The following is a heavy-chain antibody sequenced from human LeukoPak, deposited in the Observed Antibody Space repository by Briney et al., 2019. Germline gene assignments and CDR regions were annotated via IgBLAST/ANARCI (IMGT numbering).Heavy chain of an antibody. Sequence: ASVKVSCEASGYSFTAQYMHWLRQAPGQGLEWMGWINPNNGDTKYAQSFLGRVIMTRDTSTTTAYMELSSLRSDDTAVYFCASYPRGVSTPPFDYWGQGTLVTVSS. V-gene: IGHV1-2*02. D-gene: IGHD3-3*02. CDR3: ASYPRGVSTPPFDY. J-gene: IGHJ4*02. CDR1: GYSFTAQY. CDR2: INPNNGDT.